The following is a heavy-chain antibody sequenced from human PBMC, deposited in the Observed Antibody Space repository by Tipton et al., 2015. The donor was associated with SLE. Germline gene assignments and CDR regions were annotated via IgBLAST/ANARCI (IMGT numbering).Heavy chain of an antibody. Sequence: SLRLSCAASGFTFSSYSMNWVRQAPGKGLEWVSYISSSSSYTNYADSVKGRFTISRDNAKNSLYLQMNSLRAEDTAVYYCARVIGSYARGLYGMDVWGQGTTVTVSS. CDR2: ISSSSSYT. CDR3: ARVIGSYARGLYGMDV. D-gene: IGHD1-26*01. CDR1: GFTFSSYS. V-gene: IGHV3-21*05. J-gene: IGHJ6*02.